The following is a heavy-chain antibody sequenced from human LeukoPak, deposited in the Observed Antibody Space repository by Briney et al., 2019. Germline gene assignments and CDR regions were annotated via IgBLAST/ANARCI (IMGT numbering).Heavy chain of an antibody. J-gene: IGHJ3*02. V-gene: IGHV4-59*12. CDR2: IYYNGST. Sequence: PSETLSLTCTVSGGSISTYYWSWIRQPPGKGLEWLGYIYYNGSTKYNPSLKSRVTTSVDTSKNQFSLNLSSVTAADTAVYYCARDSYSSGWHSAFDIWGQGTMVTVSS. D-gene: IGHD6-19*01. CDR3: ARDSYSSGWHSAFDI. CDR1: GGSISTYY.